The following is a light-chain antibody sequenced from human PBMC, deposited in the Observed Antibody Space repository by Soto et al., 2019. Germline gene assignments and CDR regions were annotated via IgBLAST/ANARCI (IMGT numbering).Light chain of an antibody. CDR1: SSNIGSNT. CDR2: SNN. CDR3: AAWDDSLNGVV. Sequence: QSVLTQPPSASGTPGQRVTISCSGSSSNIGSNTVNWYQQLPGTAPKLLIYSNNQRPSGVPDRFFGSKSGTSASLAISGLQSEDEADYYCAAWDDSLNGVVFGGRTKLTVL. J-gene: IGLJ2*01. V-gene: IGLV1-44*01.